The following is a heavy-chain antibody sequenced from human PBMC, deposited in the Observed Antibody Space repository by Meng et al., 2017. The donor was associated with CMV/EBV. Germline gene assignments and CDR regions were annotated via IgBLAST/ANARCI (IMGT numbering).Heavy chain of an antibody. V-gene: IGHV3-30-3*01. CDR1: GFTFSSYA. J-gene: IGHJ4*02. CDR3: ARDGGQLPGGFDY. D-gene: IGHD6-6*01. Sequence: GGSLRLSCAASGFTFSSYAMYWVRQAPGKGPEWVAVISYDGSNKYYADSVKGRFTISRDNSKNTLYLQMNSLRAEDTAVYYCARDGGQLPGGFDYWGQGTLVTVSS. CDR2: ISYDGSNK.